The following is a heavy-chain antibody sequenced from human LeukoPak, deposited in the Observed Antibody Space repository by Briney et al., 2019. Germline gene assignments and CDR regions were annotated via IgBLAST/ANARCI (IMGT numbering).Heavy chain of an antibody. CDR2: IYPGDSDT. D-gene: IGHD6-19*01. J-gene: IGHJ4*02. Sequence: GESLKISCKGSGYSFTSYWIGWVRQMPGKGLEWMGIIYPGDSDTRYSPSFQGQVTISADKSISTAYLQWSSLKASDTAMYYYARLPMFAVAGTQIEVYFDYWGQGTLVTVSS. CDR1: GYSFTSYW. CDR3: ARLPMFAVAGTQIEVYFDY. V-gene: IGHV5-51*01.